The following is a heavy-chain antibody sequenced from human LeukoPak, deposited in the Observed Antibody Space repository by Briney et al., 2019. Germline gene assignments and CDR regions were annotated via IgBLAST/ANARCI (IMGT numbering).Heavy chain of an antibody. CDR1: GYSLSTGYS. Sequence: PSETPSLTCTVSGYSLSTGYSWDWTGQPPGKGLEWIGTFYHGGSTYYNPSLKSRVTISVDTSKNQFSLKLSSVTAADTAVYYCARVGTEDYVWGSYRRFDYWGQGTLVTVSS. D-gene: IGHD3-16*02. J-gene: IGHJ4*02. V-gene: IGHV4-38-2*02. CDR2: FYHGGST. CDR3: ARVGTEDYVWGSYRRFDY.